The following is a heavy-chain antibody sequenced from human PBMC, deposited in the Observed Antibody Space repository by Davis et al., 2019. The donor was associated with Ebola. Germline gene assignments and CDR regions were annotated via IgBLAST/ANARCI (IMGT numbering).Heavy chain of an antibody. V-gene: IGHV1-46*01. Sequence: ASVKVSCKASGYTFTSYYMHWVRQAPGQGLEWMGIINPSGGSTSYAQKFQGRVTMTRDTSTSTVYMELSSLRSEDTAVYYCARDGPLLYCSGGSCYSYYYYGMDVWGQGTTVTVSS. CDR1: GYTFTSYY. J-gene: IGHJ6*02. D-gene: IGHD2-15*01. CDR2: INPSGGST. CDR3: ARDGPLLYCSGGSCYSYYYYGMDV.